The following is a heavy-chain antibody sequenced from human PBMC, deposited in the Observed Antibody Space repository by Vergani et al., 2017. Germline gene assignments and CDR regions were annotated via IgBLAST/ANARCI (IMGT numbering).Heavy chain of an antibody. CDR2: IYYSGST. D-gene: IGHD3-3*01. CDR3: ARHTDYDFWSGYFSGYFDL. V-gene: IGHV4-59*08. J-gene: IGHJ2*01. CDR1: GGSISSYY. Sequence: QVQLQESGPGLVKPSETLSLTCTVSGGSISSYYWSWIRQPPGKGLEWIGYIYYSGSTNHNPSLKSRVTISVEPSKNQFSLKLSSVTAADTAVYYCARHTDYDFWSGYFSGYFDLWGRGTLVTVSS.